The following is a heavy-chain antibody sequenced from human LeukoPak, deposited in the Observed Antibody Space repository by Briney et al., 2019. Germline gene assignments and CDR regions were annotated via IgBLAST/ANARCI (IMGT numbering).Heavy chain of an antibody. D-gene: IGHD6-13*01. CDR2: INHSGST. CDR1: GGSFSGYY. J-gene: IGHJ4*02. V-gene: IGHV4-34*01. CDR3: ARQDLKAAAGPRSTQTGYYFDY. Sequence: SETLSLTCAVYGGSFSGYYWSWIRQPPGKGLEWIGEINHSGSTNYNPSLKSRVTISVDTSKNQFSLKLSSVTAADTAVYYCARQDLKAAAGPRSTQTGYYFDYWGQGTLVTVSS.